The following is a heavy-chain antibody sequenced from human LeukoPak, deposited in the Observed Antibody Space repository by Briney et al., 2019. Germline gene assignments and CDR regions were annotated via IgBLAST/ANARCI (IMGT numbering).Heavy chain of an antibody. D-gene: IGHD3-9*01. CDR2: INPNSGGT. V-gene: IGHV1-2*02. CDR3: ARDQALDWGPSDYFDY. J-gene: IGHJ4*02. Sequence: GASVKVSCKASGYTFTGHYMHWVRQAPGQGLEWMGWINPNSGGTNYAQKFQGRVTMTRDTSISTAYMELSRLRSDDTAVYYCARDQALDWGPSDYFDYWGQGTLVTVSS. CDR1: GYTFTGHY.